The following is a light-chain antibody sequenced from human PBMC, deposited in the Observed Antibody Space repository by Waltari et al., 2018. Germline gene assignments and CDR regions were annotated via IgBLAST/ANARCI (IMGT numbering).Light chain of an antibody. J-gene: IGKJ3*01. CDR1: QSVSSL. V-gene: IGKV3-11*01. Sequence: EIVLTQSPATLSLSPGERATLSCRASQSVSSLLAWYQQKPGHAPKILIYDASNRATGIPARFSGSGSGTDFTLTISSLEPEDFAVYYCQQRSNWPPTFGPGTKVDIK. CDR3: QQRSNWPPT. CDR2: DAS.